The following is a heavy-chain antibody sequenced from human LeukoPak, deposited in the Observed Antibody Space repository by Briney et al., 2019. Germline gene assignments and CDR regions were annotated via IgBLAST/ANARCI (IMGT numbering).Heavy chain of an antibody. CDR2: IYYSGST. J-gene: IGHJ5*02. Sequence: SETLSLTCTVSGGSISSYYWSWIRQPPGKGLEWIGYIYYSGSTNYNPSLKSRVTISVDTSKNQFSLELSSVTAADTAVYYCARVPRITMVRGVVWFDPWGQGTLVTVSS. CDR3: ARVPRITMVRGVVWFDP. V-gene: IGHV4-59*01. CDR1: GGSISSYY. D-gene: IGHD3-10*01.